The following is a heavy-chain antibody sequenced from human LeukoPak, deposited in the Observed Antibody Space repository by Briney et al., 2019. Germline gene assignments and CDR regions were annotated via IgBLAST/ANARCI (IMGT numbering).Heavy chain of an antibody. Sequence: GGSLRLSCAASGFIFSTIYMSWVRQTPGQGLEWVANINVDGTAEYYVDSVKGRFTISRDNAKNSLYLQMNSLRAEDTAVYYCARDPYRFAFDIWGQGTVVLVSS. CDR3: ARDPYRFAFDI. J-gene: IGHJ3*02. CDR2: INVDGTAE. CDR1: GFIFSTIY. D-gene: IGHD1-26*01. V-gene: IGHV3-7*03.